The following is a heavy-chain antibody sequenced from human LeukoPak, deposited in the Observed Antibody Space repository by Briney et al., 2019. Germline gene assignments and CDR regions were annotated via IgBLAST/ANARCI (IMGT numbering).Heavy chain of an antibody. CDR1: GFTFSSYL. Sequence: GGSLRLSCAASGFTFSSYLIKWGRQAPGKGLEWVANINQDGSKKNYVDSVKGRFTISRANAKNSLYLQMNSLRAEDTAVYYCEGAWSWGQGTLVTVSS. CDR3: EGAWS. CDR2: INQDGSKK. V-gene: IGHV3-7*01. J-gene: IGHJ5*02. D-gene: IGHD6-19*01.